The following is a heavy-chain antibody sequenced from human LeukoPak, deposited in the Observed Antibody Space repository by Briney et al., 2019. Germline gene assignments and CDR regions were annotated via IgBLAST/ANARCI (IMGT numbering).Heavy chain of an antibody. J-gene: IGHJ3*02. CDR3: ARWWELLGGAFDI. V-gene: IGHV1-2*02. D-gene: IGHD1-26*01. Sequence: ASVKVSCKASGYTFTGYYMHRVRQAPGQGLEWMGWINPNSGGTNYAQKFQGRVTMTRDTSISTAYMELSRLRSDDTAVYYCARWWELLGGAFDIWGQGTMVTVSS. CDR2: INPNSGGT. CDR1: GYTFTGYY.